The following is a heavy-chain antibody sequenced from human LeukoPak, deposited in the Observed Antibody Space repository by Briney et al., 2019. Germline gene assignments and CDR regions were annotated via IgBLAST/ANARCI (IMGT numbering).Heavy chain of an antibody. CDR1: GYTFTNNY. V-gene: IGHV1-46*01. Sequence: ASVKVSCKASGYTFTNNYLHWVRQAPGQGLEWMGMIYPRDGSTSYAQNFQGRVTVTRDTSTTTVHMELRGPRSEDTAVYYCARDQEGFDYWGQGTVVTVSS. J-gene: IGHJ4*02. CDR3: ARDQEGFDY. CDR2: IYPRDGST.